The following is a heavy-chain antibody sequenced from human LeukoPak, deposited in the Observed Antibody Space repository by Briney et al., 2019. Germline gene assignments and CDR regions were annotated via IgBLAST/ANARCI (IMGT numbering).Heavy chain of an antibody. D-gene: IGHD5-18*01. Sequence: SEPLSLTCTVSGGSISRYYWSWIRQPPGKGLGWIGYIYYSGSTNYNPSLKSRVTISVDTSKNQFSLKLSSVIAADTAVYYCARDTGGYSYGPGYFDYWGQGTLVTVSS. CDR1: GGSISRYY. CDR3: ARDTGGYSYGPGYFDY. V-gene: IGHV4-59*01. CDR2: IYYSGST. J-gene: IGHJ4*02.